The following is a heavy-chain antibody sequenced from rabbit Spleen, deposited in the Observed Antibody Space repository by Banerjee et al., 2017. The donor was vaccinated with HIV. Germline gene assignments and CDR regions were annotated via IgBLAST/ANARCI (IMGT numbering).Heavy chain of an antibody. CDR1: GFDFRRYYL. CDR3: ARDAGSGPYIDGYFDL. J-gene: IGHJ4*01. Sequence: QEQVKETGGGLVQPGGSLTLSCKASGFDFRRYYLSWVRQAPGKGLEWIACVYTGNGKTYYASWAKGRFTISKTSSTSVTLQMTSLTVADMATYFCARDAGSGPYIDGYFDLWGPGTLVTVS. V-gene: IGHV1S45*01. D-gene: IGHD8-1*01. CDR2: VYTGNGKT.